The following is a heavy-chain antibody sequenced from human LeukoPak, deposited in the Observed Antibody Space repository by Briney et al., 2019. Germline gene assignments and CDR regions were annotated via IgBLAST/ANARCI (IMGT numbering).Heavy chain of an antibody. D-gene: IGHD1-7*01. V-gene: IGHV1-2*02. CDR1: GYTFTGYY. J-gene: IGHJ4*02. CDR2: INPNSGGT. Sequence: ASVKVSCKASGYTFTGYYMRWVRQAPGQGLEWMGWINPNSGGTNYAQKFQGRVTMTRDTSIGTAYMELSRLRSDDTAVYYCASITGTTWHYWGQGTLVTVSS. CDR3: ASITGTTWHY.